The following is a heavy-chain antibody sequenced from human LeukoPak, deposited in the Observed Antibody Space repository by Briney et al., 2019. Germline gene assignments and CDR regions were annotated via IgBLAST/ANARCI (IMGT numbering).Heavy chain of an antibody. CDR2: INHSGST. J-gene: IGHJ4*02. D-gene: IGHD3-10*01. CDR1: GGSFSGYY. CDR3: AREGSRTMVRGVITL. V-gene: IGHV4-34*01. Sequence: SETLSLTCAVYGGSFSGYYWSWIRQPPGKGLEWIGEINHSGSTNYNPSLKSRVTISVDTSKNQLSLKLSSVTAADTAVYYCAREGSRTMVRGVITLWGQGTLVTVSS.